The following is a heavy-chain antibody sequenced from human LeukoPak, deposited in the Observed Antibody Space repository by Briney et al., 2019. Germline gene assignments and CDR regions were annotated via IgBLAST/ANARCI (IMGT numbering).Heavy chain of an antibody. CDR2: ITFDGSTK. V-gene: IGHV3-30*18. Sequence: PGGSLRLSCGASGFSFNTFDMHWVRQAPGKGLEWVAAITFDGSTKKYADSVKGRFTISRDNSKNSLYLQMNSLRVEDTAFYYCAKEVDKWAPFDQWGQGTLVTVSS. CDR1: GFSFNTFD. D-gene: IGHD1-26*01. CDR3: AKEVDKWAPFDQ. J-gene: IGHJ4*02.